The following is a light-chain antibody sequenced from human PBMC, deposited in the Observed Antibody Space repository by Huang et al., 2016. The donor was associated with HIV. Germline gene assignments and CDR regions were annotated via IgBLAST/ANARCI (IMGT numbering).Light chain of an antibody. CDR3: QQRSNWLT. CDR2: DAS. J-gene: IGKJ4*01. CDR1: QSVSSH. Sequence: EIVLTQSPATLSLSPGERATLSCRASQSVSSHLACYQQKPGQAPRLLIYDASNRATGIPARFSGSGSGTDFTLTISSLEPEDFAVYYCQQRSNWLTFGGGTKVEIK. V-gene: IGKV3-11*01.